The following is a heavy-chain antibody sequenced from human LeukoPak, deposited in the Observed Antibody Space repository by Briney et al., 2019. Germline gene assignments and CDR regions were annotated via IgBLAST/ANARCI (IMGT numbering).Heavy chain of an antibody. V-gene: IGHV4-59*01. Sequence: SETLSLTCTVSGGSISSYYWSWIRQPPGKGLEWIGYIYYSGSTNYNPSLKSRVTISVDTSKNQFSLKLSPVTAADTAVYYCARTISSTSPLNWFDPWGQGTLVTVSS. D-gene: IGHD2-2*01. CDR3: ARTISSTSPLNWFDP. CDR2: IYYSGST. J-gene: IGHJ5*02. CDR1: GGSISSYY.